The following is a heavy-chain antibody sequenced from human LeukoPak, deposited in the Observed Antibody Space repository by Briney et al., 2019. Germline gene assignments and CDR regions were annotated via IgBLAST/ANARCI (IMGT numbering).Heavy chain of an antibody. D-gene: IGHD3-9*01. Sequence: SQTLSLTCTVSGGSISSGDYYWSWIRQPPGKGLEWIGYIYYSGSTHYNPSLKSRFTISVDTSKNQFSLKLSSVTAADTAVYYCAREPLGDYDILTGYYRPYYFDYWGQETLVAVSS. V-gene: IGHV4-30-4*01. CDR3: AREPLGDYDILTGYYRPYYFDY. CDR2: IYYSGST. CDR1: GGSISSGDYY. J-gene: IGHJ4*02.